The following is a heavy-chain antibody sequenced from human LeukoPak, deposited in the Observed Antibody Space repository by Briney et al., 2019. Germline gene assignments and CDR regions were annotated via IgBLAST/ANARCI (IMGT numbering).Heavy chain of an antibody. Sequence: GASVKVSCKASGYTFTSDDINWVRQATGQGLEWMGWMNPNSGNTGYAQKFQGRVTITRNTSISTAYMELSSLRSEDTAVYYCARGSLYYDFWSGYYLIDPWGQGTLVTVSS. CDR3: ARGSLYYDFWSGYYLIDP. D-gene: IGHD3-3*01. J-gene: IGHJ5*02. V-gene: IGHV1-8*03. CDR1: GYTFTSDD. CDR2: MNPNSGNT.